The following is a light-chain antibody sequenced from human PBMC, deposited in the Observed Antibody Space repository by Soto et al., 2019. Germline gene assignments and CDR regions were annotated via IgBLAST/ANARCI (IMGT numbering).Light chain of an antibody. CDR3: QQYHNWPPQYT. J-gene: IGKJ2*01. Sequence: EIVMTQSPASLSVSPGDGDTLSCRASQSVASNVAWYQQKPGQGPRLLIHGASTRAVGVPARFSGSGSGTDFTLTINSLQSEDFAVYYCQQYHNWPPQYTFGQGTKLQIK. CDR2: GAS. CDR1: QSVASN. V-gene: IGKV3-15*01.